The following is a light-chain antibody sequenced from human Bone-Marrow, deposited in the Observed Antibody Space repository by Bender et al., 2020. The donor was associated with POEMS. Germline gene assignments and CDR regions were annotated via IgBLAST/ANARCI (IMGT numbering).Light chain of an antibody. J-gene: IGLJ1*01. CDR1: SSDVGGYNY. CDR2: DVS. Sequence: QSALTQPASVSGSPGQSITISCTGTSSDVGGYNYVSWYQQHPGKAPKLMIYDVSTRPSGVPDRFSGSKSGNTASLTISGLQAEDEADYYCCSYAGSYGFDVFGAGTKVTVL. V-gene: IGLV2-11*01. CDR3: CSYAGSYGFDV.